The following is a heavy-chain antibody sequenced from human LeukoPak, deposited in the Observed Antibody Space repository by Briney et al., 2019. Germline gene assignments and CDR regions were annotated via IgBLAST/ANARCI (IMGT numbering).Heavy chain of an antibody. CDR3: ARGPGFYWYYYYYMDV. CDR1: GYTFTNYG. Sequence: ASVKVSCKASGYTFTNYGTSWVRQAPGQGLEWMGWIGAYNGHTNYAQKLQGRVTMTRDTSTSTAYMELRSLRSDDPAVYYCARGPGFYWYYYYYMDVWGKGTTVTVSS. V-gene: IGHV1-18*01. J-gene: IGHJ6*03. D-gene: IGHD2/OR15-2a*01. CDR2: IGAYNGHT.